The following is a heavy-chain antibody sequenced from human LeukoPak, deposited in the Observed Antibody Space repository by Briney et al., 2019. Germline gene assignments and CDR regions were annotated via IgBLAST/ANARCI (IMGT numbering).Heavy chain of an antibody. CDR2: INPNSGGT. CDR3: ARDYGDTIFGVVKWFDP. V-gene: IGHV1-2*02. D-gene: IGHD3-3*01. CDR1: GGTFSSYA. J-gene: IGHJ5*02. Sequence: ASVKVSCKASGGTFSSYAISWMRQAPGQGLEWMGWINPNSGGTNYAQKFQGRVTMTRDTSISAAYMELSWLRSDDTAVYYCARDYGDTIFGVVKWFDPWGQGTLVTVSS.